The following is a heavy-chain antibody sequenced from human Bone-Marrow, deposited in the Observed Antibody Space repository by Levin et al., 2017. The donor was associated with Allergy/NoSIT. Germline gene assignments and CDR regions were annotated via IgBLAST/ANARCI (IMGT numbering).Heavy chain of an antibody. V-gene: IGHV4-30-2*01. D-gene: IGHD3-22*01. CDR2: IYHSGST. J-gene: IGHJ3*02. CDR1: GGSISSGGYS. CDR3: ARRGRNYYDSSGYYTSDAFDI. Sequence: KPSETLSLTCAVSGGSISSGGYSWSWIRQPPGKGLEWIGYIYHSGSTYYNPSLKSRVTISVDRSKNQFSLKLSSVTAADTAVYYCARRGRNYYDSSGYYTSDAFDIWGQGTMVTVSS.